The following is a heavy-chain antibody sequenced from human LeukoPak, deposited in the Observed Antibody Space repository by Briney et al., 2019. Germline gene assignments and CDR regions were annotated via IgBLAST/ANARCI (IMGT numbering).Heavy chain of an antibody. Sequence: GGSLRLSCAASGFTFGTYWMNWVRQAPGRGLEWVANIKPDGSHIYYVGSVKGRFPISRDNAKNSLYLQIISLRAEDTAIYYCATDASGDSYADYWGQGTRVTVSS. J-gene: IGHJ4*02. CDR1: GFTFGTYW. CDR2: IKPDGSHI. D-gene: IGHD5-18*01. CDR3: ATDASGDSYADY. V-gene: IGHV3-7*01.